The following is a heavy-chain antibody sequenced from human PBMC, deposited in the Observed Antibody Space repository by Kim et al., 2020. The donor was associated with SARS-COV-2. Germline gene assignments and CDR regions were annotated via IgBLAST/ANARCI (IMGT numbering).Heavy chain of an antibody. D-gene: IGHD2-2*01. CDR1: GGSISSSNW. V-gene: IGHV4-4*02. J-gene: IGHJ6*02. CDR3: ARYCSSTSCYAPHLYYYYGMDV. CDR2: ISHSGST. Sequence: SETLSLTCAVSGGSISSSNWWSWVRQPPGKGLEWIGEISHSGSTNYNPSLKSRVTISVDKSKNQFSLKLTSVTAADTAVHFCARYCSSTSCYAPHLYYYYGMDVWGQGTTVTVSS.